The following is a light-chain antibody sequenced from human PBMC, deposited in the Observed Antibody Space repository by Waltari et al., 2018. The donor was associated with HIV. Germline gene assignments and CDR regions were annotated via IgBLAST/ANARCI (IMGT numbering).Light chain of an antibody. CDR3: GTWDSSLSAGV. CDR1: TSNIGNNF. V-gene: IGLV1-51*01. Sequence: QSVLTQPPLISPAPVQKVTIHSSGLTSNIGNNFVSWFQQPPGTAPKLLIYDNTRRPSGIPERFSGSKSGTSATLAITGLQSGDEADYYCGTWDSSLSAGVFGGGTKLTVL. CDR2: DNT. J-gene: IGLJ2*01.